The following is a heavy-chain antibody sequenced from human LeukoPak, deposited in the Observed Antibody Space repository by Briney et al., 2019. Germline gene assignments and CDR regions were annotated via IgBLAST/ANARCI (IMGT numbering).Heavy chain of an antibody. CDR1: GYSFTGYW. CDR2: IDPSDSYT. Sequence: GESLRISCKGSGYSFTGYWINWVRQMPGKGLEWMGMIDPSDSYTSYSPSFQGHVTISADKSISTAYLQWSSLKASDTAMYYCARRNDWKYASQIWGQGTMVTVSS. CDR3: ARRNDWKYASQI. D-gene: IGHD1-1*01. J-gene: IGHJ3*02. V-gene: IGHV5-10-1*01.